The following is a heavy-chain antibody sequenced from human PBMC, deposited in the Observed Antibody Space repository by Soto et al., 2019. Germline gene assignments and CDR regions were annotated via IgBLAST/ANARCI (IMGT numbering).Heavy chain of an antibody. V-gene: IGHV1-69*01. CDR2: IIPIFGTA. CDR3: ARSQGGSSSLDIYYYYYYGMDV. CDR1: GGTFSSYA. J-gene: IGHJ6*02. D-gene: IGHD2-15*01. Sequence: QVQLVQSGAEVKKPGSSVKVSCKAPGGTFSSYAISWVRQAPGQGLEWMGGIIPIFGTAKYAQKFQGRVTITADESTRTGYMELSSWRSEDTAVYYCARSQGGSSSLDIYYYYYYGMDVWGQGTTVNVSS.